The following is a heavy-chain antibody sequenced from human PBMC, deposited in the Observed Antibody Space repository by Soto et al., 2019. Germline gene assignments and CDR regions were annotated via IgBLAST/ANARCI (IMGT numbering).Heavy chain of an antibody. D-gene: IGHD3-10*01. CDR1: GFTFSGYS. Sequence: GGSLRLSCAASGFTFSGYSMNWVRQAPGKGLEWVSYISSSSSTIYYADSVKGRFTISRDNAKNSLYLQMNSLRDEDTAVYYCARGRGKISPMHGMDTRGQENALTVSS. V-gene: IGHV3-48*02. J-gene: IGHJ6*02. CDR2: ISSSSSTI. CDR3: ARGRGKISPMHGMDT.